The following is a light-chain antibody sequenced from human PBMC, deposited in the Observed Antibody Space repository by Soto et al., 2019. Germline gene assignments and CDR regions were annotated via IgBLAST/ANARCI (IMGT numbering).Light chain of an antibody. J-gene: IGKJ5*01. V-gene: IGKV1-12*01. CDR3: QEASRIPIT. Sequence: DIQITQSPSTLSGSVVDGVTITCRASQDIGTWLAWYQQKPGKAPNLLIYAASTLQSGVPSRFSGSGSGTYFTLTISSLQPEDFGTYYCQEASRIPITFGQGTRLEIK. CDR2: AAS. CDR1: QDIGTW.